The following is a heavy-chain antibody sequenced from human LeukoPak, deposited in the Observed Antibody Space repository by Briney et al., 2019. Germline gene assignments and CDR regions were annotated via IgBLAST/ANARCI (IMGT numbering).Heavy chain of an antibody. CDR3: SRQRSTSTYYFGLDV. J-gene: IGHJ6*02. V-gene: IGHV6-1*01. Sequence: TLSLTCAISGDTVSSNTAAWNWIGQSPSRGLEWLGRTYYRSKWNTDYAASVQNRITINPDTSTNQFSLQLKSATPEDTAVYYCSRQRSTSTYYFGLDVWGQGTTVTVSS. D-gene: IGHD6-6*01. CDR1: GDTVSSNTAA. CDR2: TYYRSKWNT.